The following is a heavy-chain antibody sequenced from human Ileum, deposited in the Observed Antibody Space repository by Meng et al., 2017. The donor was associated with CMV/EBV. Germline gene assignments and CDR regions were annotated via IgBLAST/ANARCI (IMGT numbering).Heavy chain of an antibody. CDR2: IYYSGST. CDR1: DGPIRSYY. V-gene: IGHV4-59*01. Sequence: QVRRLECGPGLVKPSETLSLTCTVSDGPIRSYYWSWIRQPPGKGLEWIGYIYYSGSTNYNPSLKSRVTISVDTSKNQFSLRLSSVTAADTAMYYCARDLGYCSSTSCRNWFDPWGQGTLVTVSS. D-gene: IGHD2-2*01. J-gene: IGHJ5*02. CDR3: ARDLGYCSSTSCRNWFDP.